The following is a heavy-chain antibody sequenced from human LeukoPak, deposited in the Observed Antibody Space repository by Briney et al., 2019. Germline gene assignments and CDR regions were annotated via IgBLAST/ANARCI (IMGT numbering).Heavy chain of an antibody. V-gene: IGHV3-48*03. J-gene: IGHJ4*02. Sequence: GGSLRLSCAASGFTFSNYEMNWVRQAPGKGLEWVSYISSGGSIIYYADSVKGRFTISRDNAKNSLYLQTNSLRVEDTAVYYCASFSTSVLIKDFWGQGTLVTVSS. CDR1: GFTFSNYE. CDR3: ASFSTSVLIKDF. CDR2: ISSGGSII. D-gene: IGHD4-23*01.